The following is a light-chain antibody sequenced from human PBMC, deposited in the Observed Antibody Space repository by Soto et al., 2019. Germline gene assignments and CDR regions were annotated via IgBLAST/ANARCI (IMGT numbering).Light chain of an antibody. CDR1: SSNIGNNY. J-gene: IGLJ2*01. CDR2: DNN. V-gene: IGLV1-51*01. Sequence: QSVLTQPPSVSAAPGQKVTISCSGSSSNIGNNYVSWYQQLPGTAPKLLIYDNNKRPSGILDRFSGSKSGASATLGITGLQTGDEVDYYCGTWDSSLSAVVFGGGTKLTVL. CDR3: GTWDSSLSAVV.